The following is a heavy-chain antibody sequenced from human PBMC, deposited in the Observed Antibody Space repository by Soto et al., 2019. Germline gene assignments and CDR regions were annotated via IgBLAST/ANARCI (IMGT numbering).Heavy chain of an antibody. CDR3: ERDGFRNNDYVWGSARPHNYYYYGMDV. CDR1: GASFSGSDS. CDR2: SCRTGST. V-gene: IGHV4-4*02. Sequence: ATLSLTCPVYGASFSGSDSWGGVRHPRGRGQQVMGGSCRTGSTNYSPSLKSRVTITVDKSKNQFSVKLSSETAADTAVYYCERDGFRNNDYVWGSARPHNYYYYGMDVWGQGTTGTVYS. J-gene: IGHJ6*02. D-gene: IGHD3-16*01.